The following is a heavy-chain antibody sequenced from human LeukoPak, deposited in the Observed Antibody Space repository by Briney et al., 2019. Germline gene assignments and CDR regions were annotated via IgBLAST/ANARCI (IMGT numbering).Heavy chain of an antibody. J-gene: IGHJ4*02. D-gene: IGHD6-19*01. CDR3: ARMWGVPLPAVAGDY. V-gene: IGHV4-4*07. CDR2: IYISGSGST. CDR1: GGSISSYY. Sequence: SETLSLTCTVSGGSISSYYWSWIRQPAGKGLEWIGRIYISGSGSTNYNPSLKSRVTISVDTSKNQFSLKLSSVTAADTAMYYCARMWGVPLPAVAGDYWGQGTLVTVSS.